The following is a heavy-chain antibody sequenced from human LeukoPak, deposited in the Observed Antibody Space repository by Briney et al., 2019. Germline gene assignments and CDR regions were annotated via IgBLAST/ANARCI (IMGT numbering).Heavy chain of an antibody. CDR1: GYTFTSYG. Sequence: ASVKVSCKASGYTFTSYGISWVRQAPGQGLEWMGWISAYNGNTNYAQKLQGRVTMTTDTSTSTAYMELRSLRSDDTAVYYCAKDRGLSGGSLGDILFDYWGQGTLVTVSS. CDR2: ISAYNGNT. D-gene: IGHD2-15*01. CDR3: AKDRGLSGGSLGDILFDY. V-gene: IGHV1-18*01. J-gene: IGHJ4*02.